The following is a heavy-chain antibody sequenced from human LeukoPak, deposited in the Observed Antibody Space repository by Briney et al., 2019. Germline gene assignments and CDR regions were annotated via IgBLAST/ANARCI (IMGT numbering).Heavy chain of an antibody. J-gene: IGHJ3*02. V-gene: IGHV3-21*04. Sequence: GGSLRLSCAASGFTFSSYSMNWVRQAPGKGLEWVSSISSSSSYIYYADSVKGRFTISRDNSKNTLYLQMNSLRAEDTAVYYCATNGSSSLNPDAFDIWGQGTMVTVSS. D-gene: IGHD6-13*01. CDR3: ATNGSSSLNPDAFDI. CDR2: ISSSSSYI. CDR1: GFTFSSYS.